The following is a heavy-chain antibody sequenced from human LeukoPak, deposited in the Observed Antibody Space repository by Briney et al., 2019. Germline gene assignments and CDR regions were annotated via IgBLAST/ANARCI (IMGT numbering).Heavy chain of an antibody. CDR3: ARVVPSSGWYWGFFDY. CDR1: AGSISSSSYY. Sequence: SETLSLTCTVSAGSISSSSYYWGWIRQPPGKGLEWIGYIYYSGSTNYNPSLKSRVTISVDTSKHQFSLKLSSVTAADTAVYYCARVVPSSGWYWGFFDYWGQGTLVTVSS. J-gene: IGHJ4*02. V-gene: IGHV4-61*05. D-gene: IGHD6-19*01. CDR2: IYYSGST.